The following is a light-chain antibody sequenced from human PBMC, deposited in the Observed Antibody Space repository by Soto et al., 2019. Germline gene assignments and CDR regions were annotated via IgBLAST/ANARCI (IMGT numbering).Light chain of an antibody. CDR1: SSGVGSLNH. J-gene: IGLJ1*01. Sequence: QSALTQPASGSGSPGQSIAISCTGTSSGVGSLNHVSWYQQYPGKARKLMIYEVSNRPSGVSTRFSGSKSGSTASLTISGLQCEDDADYYCNSLSAAVNSYVLGTWTQV. CDR2: EVS. V-gene: IGLV2-14*01. CDR3: NSLSAAVNSYV.